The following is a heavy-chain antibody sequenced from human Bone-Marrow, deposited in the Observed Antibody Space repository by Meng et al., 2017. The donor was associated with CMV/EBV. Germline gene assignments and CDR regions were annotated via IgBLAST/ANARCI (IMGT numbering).Heavy chain of an antibody. D-gene: IGHD3-22*01. CDR3: ARESNYYDSSGYCDY. CDR1: GFTFSSYA. V-gene: IGHV3-30*04. CDR2: ISYDGSNK. Sequence: GESLKISCAASGFTFSSYAMHWVHQAPGKGLEWVAVISYDGSNKYYADSVKGRFTISRDNAKNSLYLQMNSLRAEDTAVYYCARESNYYDSSGYCDYWGQGTLVTVSS. J-gene: IGHJ4*02.